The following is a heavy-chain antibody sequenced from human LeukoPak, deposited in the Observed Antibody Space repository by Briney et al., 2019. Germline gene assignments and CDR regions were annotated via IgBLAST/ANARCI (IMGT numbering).Heavy chain of an antibody. D-gene: IGHD3-10*01. CDR1: GFTFTTYW. J-gene: IGHJ4*02. V-gene: IGHV3-23*01. Sequence: GGSLRLSCAASGFTFTTYWMTWVRQAPRKGLEWVSTISRSGVATYYANSVKGRFTISRDNSKNTVYVQMNSLRAEDTAVYYCTGNYYGSGSYADFDYWGQGTLVTVSS. CDR3: TGNYYGSGSYADFDY. CDR2: ISRSGVAT.